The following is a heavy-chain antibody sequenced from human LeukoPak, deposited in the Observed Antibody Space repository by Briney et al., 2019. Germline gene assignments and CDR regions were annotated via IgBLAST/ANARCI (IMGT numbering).Heavy chain of an antibody. V-gene: IGHV3-23*01. CDR1: GFTFSSYA. CDR2: ISGSGGST. D-gene: IGHD3-3*01. CDR3: ARDWRGYTFDY. J-gene: IGHJ4*02. Sequence: GGSLRLSCAASGFTFSSYAMSWVRQAPGKGLEWVSAISGSGGSTYYADSVKGRFTISRDNAKNSLYLQMNSLRAEDTAVYYCARDWRGYTFDYWGQGTLVTVSS.